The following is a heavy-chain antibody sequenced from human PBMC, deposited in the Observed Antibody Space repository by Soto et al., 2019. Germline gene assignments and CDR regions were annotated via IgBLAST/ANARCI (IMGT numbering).Heavy chain of an antibody. CDR2: IYHSGST. CDR3: ARGLLWFGELRSYDYYMDV. D-gene: IGHD3-10*01. CDR1: SGSISSSNW. Sequence: QVQLQESGPGLVKPSGTLSLTCAVSSGSISSSNWWSWVRQPPGKGLECIGEIYHSGSTHYNPSLKSRVTISVDKAKNPFSLKQRSVAAADTAVYSCARGLLWFGELRSYDYYMDVWGKGTTVTVSS. V-gene: IGHV4-4*02. J-gene: IGHJ6*03.